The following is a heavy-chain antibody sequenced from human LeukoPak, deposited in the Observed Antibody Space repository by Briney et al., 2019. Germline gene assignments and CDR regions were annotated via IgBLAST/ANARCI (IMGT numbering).Heavy chain of an antibody. CDR3: ARDAYSSGWY. V-gene: IGHV3-30*04. D-gene: IGHD6-19*01. Sequence: TGGSLRLSCAASGFTFSSYAMHWVRQAPGKGLEWVAVISYDGSNKYYADSVKGRFTISRDNSKNTLYLQMNSLRAEDTAVYYCARDAYSSGWYWGQGTLVTVSS. CDR1: GFTFSSYA. CDR2: ISYDGSNK. J-gene: IGHJ4*02.